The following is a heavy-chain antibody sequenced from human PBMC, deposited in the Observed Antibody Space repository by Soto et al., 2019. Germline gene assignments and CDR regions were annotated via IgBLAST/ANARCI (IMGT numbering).Heavy chain of an antibody. CDR1: GFTFSSYA. Sequence: GGSLRLSCAASGFTFSSYAMSWVRQAPGKGLEWVSAISGSGGSTYYADSVKGRFTISRDNSKNTLYLQMNSLRAEDTAVYYCAKDTTLSYYYYHGMDFWGPGPTVTVSS. D-gene: IGHD4-17*01. CDR2: ISGSGGST. V-gene: IGHV3-23*01. J-gene: IGHJ6*02. CDR3: AKDTTLSYYYYHGMDF.